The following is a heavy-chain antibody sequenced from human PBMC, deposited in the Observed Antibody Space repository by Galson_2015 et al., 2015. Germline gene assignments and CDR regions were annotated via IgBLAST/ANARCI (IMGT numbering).Heavy chain of an antibody. CDR2: IRKGGGEK. D-gene: IGHD3-3*01. V-gene: IGHV3-7*01. Sequence: SLRLSCAASGFSFTSYATSWVRQAPRKGLEWVANIRKGGGEKYYADSVKGRFTISRDNAKNSLYLQMNSLRAEDTAVYYCARDHYDFWNGYHPNDYWGQGTLVTVSS. CDR3: ARDHYDFWNGYHPNDY. J-gene: IGHJ4*02. CDR1: GFSFTSYA.